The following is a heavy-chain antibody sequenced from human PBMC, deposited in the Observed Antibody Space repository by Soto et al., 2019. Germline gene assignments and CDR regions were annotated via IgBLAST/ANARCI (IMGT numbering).Heavy chain of an antibody. J-gene: IGHJ1*01. V-gene: IGHV3-23*01. Sequence: EVQVLESGGGLVQPGGSLRLSCAASGFTFSVYAMSWVRQAPGKGLEWVSAISSNGGRTFYADSLRGRFTISKDNSKSALYQQMNNLRAEDTAIYYCAKYSELPYEAYLQQWGQGTLVTVSS. CDR2: ISSNGGRT. CDR3: AKYSELPYEAYLQQ. CDR1: GFTFSVYA. D-gene: IGHD1-7*01.